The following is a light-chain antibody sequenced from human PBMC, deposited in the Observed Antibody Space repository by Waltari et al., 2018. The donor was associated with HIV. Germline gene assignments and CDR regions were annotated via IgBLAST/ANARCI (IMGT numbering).Light chain of an antibody. Sequence: QSVLTQPPSASGTPGQRVTISCSGSSSNIGSSYVYWYQQLPGTAPKLLMYRNNQRPSGVPDRFSGSKSGTSASLAISGLRFEDEADYYCATWDDSLSGLWVFGGGTKLTVL. J-gene: IGLJ3*02. CDR3: ATWDDSLSGLWV. CDR2: RNN. V-gene: IGLV1-47*01. CDR1: SSNIGSSY.